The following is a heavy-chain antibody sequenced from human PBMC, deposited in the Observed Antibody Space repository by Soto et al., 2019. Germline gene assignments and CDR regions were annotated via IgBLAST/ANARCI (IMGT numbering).Heavy chain of an antibody. J-gene: IGHJ1*01. D-gene: IGHD2-15*01. V-gene: IGHV5-51*01. Sequence: GESLKISCKASGYTFIDYWIGWVRQMPGKGLEWMGLVFPGDSDTRYSPSFQGQVTISADKSINTAYLQWSSLKASDTAMYYCARGGYCNDGRCYNTQHWGQGTRVTVSS. CDR2: VFPGDSDT. CDR3: ARGGYCNDGRCYNTQH. CDR1: GYTFIDYW.